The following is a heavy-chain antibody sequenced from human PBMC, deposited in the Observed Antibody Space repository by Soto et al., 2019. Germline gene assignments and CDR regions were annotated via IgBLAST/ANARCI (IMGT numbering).Heavy chain of an antibody. V-gene: IGHV4-59*01. Sequence: PSETLSLTCTVSGGSINDFYWSWIRQPPGKGLEWIGYIYYSGSTDYNPSLKGRVTISVDTSKNQFSLKLRSVTAADTGVYYCARVGGVAARTFDYWGQGTLVTVSS. J-gene: IGHJ4*02. CDR2: IYYSGST. CDR1: GGSINDFY. CDR3: ARVGGVAARTFDY. D-gene: IGHD6-6*01.